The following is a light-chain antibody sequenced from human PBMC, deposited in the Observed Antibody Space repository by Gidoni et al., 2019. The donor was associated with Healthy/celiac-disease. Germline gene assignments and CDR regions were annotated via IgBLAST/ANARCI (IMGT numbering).Light chain of an antibody. CDR2: GNS. Sequence: SVLTPPPSVSGAPVQRVTISCTGRSSNIGAGYDVHWYQQLPGTAPKLLIYGNSNRPSGVPDRFSGSKSGTSASLAITGLQAEDEADYYCQSYDSSLSGWVFGGGTKLTVL. V-gene: IGLV1-40*01. CDR1: SSNIGAGYD. CDR3: QSYDSSLSGWV. J-gene: IGLJ3*02.